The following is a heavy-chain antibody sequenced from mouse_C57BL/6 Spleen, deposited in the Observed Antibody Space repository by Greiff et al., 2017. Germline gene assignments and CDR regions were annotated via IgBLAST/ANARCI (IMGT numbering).Heavy chain of an antibody. CDR1: GFTFSSYA. V-gene: IGHV5-4*01. D-gene: IGHD2-4*01. J-gene: IGHJ1*03. CDR2: ISDGGSYT. Sequence: DVKLVESGGGLVKPGGSLKLSCAASGFTFSSYAMSWVRQTPEKRLEWVATISDGGSYTYYPDNVKGRFTISRDNAKNNLYLQMSQLKSEDTAMYYCAREDYDYWYFDVWGTGTTVTVSS. CDR3: AREDYDYWYFDV.